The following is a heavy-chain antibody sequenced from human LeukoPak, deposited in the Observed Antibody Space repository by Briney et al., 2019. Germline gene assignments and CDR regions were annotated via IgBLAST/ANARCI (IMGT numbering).Heavy chain of an antibody. CDR2: ICCSGGSK. CDR1: GFTFSNYA. CDR3: AKEVVPEWSDMWSGALFDS. Sequence: GGSLRLSCTASGFTFSNYAMHWVRQAPGKGLEWVAVICCSGGSKYYEDSVKSRFTISRDSSKNTLFLQMDSLRGEDTALYYCAKEVVPEWSDMWSGALFDSWGQGNLVT. J-gene: IGHJ4*02. V-gene: IGHV3-30*04. D-gene: IGHD2-2*01.